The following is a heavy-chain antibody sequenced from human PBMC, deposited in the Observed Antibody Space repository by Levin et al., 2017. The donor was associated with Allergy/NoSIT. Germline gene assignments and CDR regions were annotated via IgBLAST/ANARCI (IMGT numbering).Heavy chain of an antibody. CDR1: GYTFTGYY. V-gene: IGHV1-2*02. J-gene: IGHJ5*02. CDR2: INPNSGGT. Sequence: ASVKVSCKASGYTFTGYYMHWVRQAPGQGLEWMGWINPNSGGTNYAQKFQGRVTMTRDTSISTAYMELSRLRSDDTAVYYCARGGYSRSWQYGGWFDPWGQGTLVTVSS. CDR3: ARGGYSRSWQYGGWFDP. D-gene: IGHD6-13*01.